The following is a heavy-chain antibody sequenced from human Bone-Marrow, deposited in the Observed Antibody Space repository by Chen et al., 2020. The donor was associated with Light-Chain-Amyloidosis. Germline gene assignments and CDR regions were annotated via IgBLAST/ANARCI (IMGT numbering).Heavy chain of an antibody. CDR3: ARRRDGYNFDY. CDR1: GYTFPNYW. D-gene: IGHD5-12*01. V-gene: IGHV5-51*01. Sequence: EVQLEQSGPEVKKPGESLKISCKGSGYTFPNYWIGWLRQMPGKGLEWMGVIYPDDSDARYIPSFEGQVTISADKSITTAYLQWRSLKASDTAMYYCARRRDGYNFDYWGQGTLVTVSS. J-gene: IGHJ4*02. CDR2: IYPDDSDA.